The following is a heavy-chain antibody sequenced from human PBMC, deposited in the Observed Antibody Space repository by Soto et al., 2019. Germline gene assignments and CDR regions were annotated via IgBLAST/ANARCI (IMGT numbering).Heavy chain of an antibody. J-gene: IGHJ4*02. D-gene: IGHD6-13*01. CDR1: GGSFSGYY. Sequence: SETLSLTCAVYGGSFSGYYWSWIRQPPGKGLEWIGEINHSGSTNYNPSLKSRVTISVDTSKNQFSLKLSSVTAADTAVYYCARVFMEFRDWQQLLYFDYWGQGTLVTVSS. CDR2: INHSGST. CDR3: ARVFMEFRDWQQLLYFDY. V-gene: IGHV4-34*01.